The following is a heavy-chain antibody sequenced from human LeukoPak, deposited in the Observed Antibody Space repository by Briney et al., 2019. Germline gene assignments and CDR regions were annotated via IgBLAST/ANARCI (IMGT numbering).Heavy chain of an antibody. CDR1: GFTFSSYA. CDR3: AKVRGAQYYFDY. Sequence: GGSLRLSCAASGFTFSSYAMSWVRQAPGKGLEWVSTISGGGVTTYYADSVKGRLTISRDNSKNTVSLQMNSLRAEDTAVYYCAKVRGAQYYFDYWGQGTLVTVSS. V-gene: IGHV3-23*01. CDR2: ISGGGVTT. J-gene: IGHJ4*02. D-gene: IGHD3-10*01.